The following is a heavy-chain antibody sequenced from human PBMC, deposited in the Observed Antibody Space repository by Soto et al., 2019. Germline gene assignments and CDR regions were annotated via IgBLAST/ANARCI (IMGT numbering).Heavy chain of an antibody. CDR3: ARYGYNTGITGTTPTLFDYYYYGMDV. CDR1: GASISTSSDF. V-gene: IGHV4-39*07. J-gene: IGHJ6*02. Sequence: SETLSLTCSVSGASISTSSDFWGWIRQAPGKGLEWIGNVYQSGTTRLNPSLKSRVTLSVDTSKNQFSLKLSSVTAADTAVYYCARYGYNTGITGTTPTLFDYYYYGMDVWGQGTTVTVSS. D-gene: IGHD1-20*01. CDR2: VYQSGTT.